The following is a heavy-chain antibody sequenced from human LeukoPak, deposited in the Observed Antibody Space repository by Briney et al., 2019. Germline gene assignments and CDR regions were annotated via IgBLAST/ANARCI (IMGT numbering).Heavy chain of an antibody. J-gene: IGHJ6*03. D-gene: IGHD3-10*01. CDR1: GFTFSNYA. Sequence: HPGGSLRLSCAASGFTFSNYAMSWVRQAPGKGLEWVANIKQDGSEKYYVDSVKGRFTISRDNAKNSLYLQMNSLRAEDTAVYYCAKTITMVLYYMDVWGKGTTVTISS. V-gene: IGHV3-7*01. CDR2: IKQDGSEK. CDR3: AKTITMVLYYMDV.